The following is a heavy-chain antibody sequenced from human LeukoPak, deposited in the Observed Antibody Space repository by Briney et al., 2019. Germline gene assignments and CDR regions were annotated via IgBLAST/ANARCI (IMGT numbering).Heavy chain of an antibody. CDR2: ISYDGSNK. Sequence: EWVAVISYDGSNKYYADSVKGRFTISRDNSKNTLYLQMNSLRAEDTAVYYCASGYSLDYWGQGTLVTVSS. J-gene: IGHJ4*02. CDR3: ASGYSLDY. D-gene: IGHD3-22*01. V-gene: IGHV3-30*03.